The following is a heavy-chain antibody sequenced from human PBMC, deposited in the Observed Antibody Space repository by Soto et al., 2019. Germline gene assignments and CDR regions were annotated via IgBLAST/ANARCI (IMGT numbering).Heavy chain of an antibody. CDR2: ISSSSSYM. Sequence: LRLSCAASGFTFSSYSMNWVRQAPGKGLEWVSSISSSSSYMYYADSVKGRFTISRDNAKNSLYLQMNSLRAEDTAVYYCARDAFAYDSSGDADYWGQGTLVTVSS. J-gene: IGHJ4*02. D-gene: IGHD3-22*01. V-gene: IGHV3-21*01. CDR3: ARDAFAYDSSGDADY. CDR1: GFTFSSYS.